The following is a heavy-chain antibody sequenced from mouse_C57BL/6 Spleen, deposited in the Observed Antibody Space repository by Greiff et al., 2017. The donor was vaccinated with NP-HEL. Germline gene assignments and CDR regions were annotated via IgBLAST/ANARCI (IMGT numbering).Heavy chain of an antibody. CDR2: ISYDGSN. J-gene: IGHJ2*01. V-gene: IGHV3-6*01. CDR3: ASGGSSGYGDY. CDR1: GYSITSGYY. Sequence: EVKVEESGPGLVKPSQSLSLTCSVTGYSITSGYYWNWIRQFPGNKLEWVGYISYDGSNNYNPSLQNRISITRDTSKNQFFLKLNSVPTEDTATYYCASGGSSGYGDYWGQGTTLTVSS. D-gene: IGHD3-2*02.